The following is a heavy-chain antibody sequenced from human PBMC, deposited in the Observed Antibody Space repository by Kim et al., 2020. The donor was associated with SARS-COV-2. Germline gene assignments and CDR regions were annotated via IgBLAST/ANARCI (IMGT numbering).Heavy chain of an antibody. V-gene: IGHV4-34*01. Sequence: SGSTNYNPSLKSRVTMSVDTSKNQFSLNLTSVTAADTAVYYCARDDHLDYWGQGTLVTVSS. J-gene: IGHJ4*02. CDR2: SGST. CDR3: ARDDHLDY. D-gene: IGHD1-1*01.